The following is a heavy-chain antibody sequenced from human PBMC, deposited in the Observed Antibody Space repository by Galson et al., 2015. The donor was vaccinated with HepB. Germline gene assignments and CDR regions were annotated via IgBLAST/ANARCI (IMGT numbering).Heavy chain of an antibody. CDR2: INTNTGNP. D-gene: IGHD3-3*01. CDR3: ARQPAAKYYDFWSGSDNWFDP. J-gene: IGHJ5*02. V-gene: IGHV7-4-1*02. Sequence: SVKVSCKASGYTFTSYAMNWVRQAPGQGLEWMGWINTNTGNPTYAQGFTGRFVFSLDTSVSTAYLQISSLKAEDTAVYYCARQPAAKYYDFWSGSDNWFDPWGQGTLVTVSS. CDR1: GYTFTSYA.